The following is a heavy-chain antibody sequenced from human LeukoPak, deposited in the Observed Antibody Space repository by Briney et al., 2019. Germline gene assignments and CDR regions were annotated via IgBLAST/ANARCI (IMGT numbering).Heavy chain of an antibody. CDR3: AKDRCSNGIGCYYYYMDV. CDR2: IQNDGSNE. D-gene: IGHD2-8*01. J-gene: IGHJ6*03. CDR1: GLTFSSYG. V-gene: IGHV3-30*02. Sequence: GGSLRLSCAASGLTFSSYGMHWVRQAPGKGLEWVAYIQNDGSNEQYADSVKGRFSISRDSSKNILYLQMNSLRAEDTAVYYCAKDRCSNGIGCYYYYMDVWGKGTTVTISS.